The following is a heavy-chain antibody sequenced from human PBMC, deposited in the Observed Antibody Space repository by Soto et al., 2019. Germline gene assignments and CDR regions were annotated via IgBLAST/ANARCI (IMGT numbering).Heavy chain of an antibody. CDR3: ARVYSGYDFLDY. D-gene: IGHD5-12*01. J-gene: IGHJ4*02. CDR2: ISSSSSYI. Sequence: GGSLRLSCAASGFTFSSYSMNWVRQAPGKGLEWVSSISSSSSYIYYADSVKGRFTISRDNAKNSLYLQMNSLRAEDTAVYYCARVYSGYDFLDYWGQRTLVTVSS. CDR1: GFTFSSYS. V-gene: IGHV3-21*01.